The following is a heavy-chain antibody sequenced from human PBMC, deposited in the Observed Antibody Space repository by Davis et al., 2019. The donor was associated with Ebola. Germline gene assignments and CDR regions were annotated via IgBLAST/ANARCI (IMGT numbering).Heavy chain of an antibody. J-gene: IGHJ3*02. V-gene: IGHV4-30-2*01. Sequence: MPSETLSLTCAVSGGSISSGGYSWSWIRQPPGKGLEWIGYIYHSGSTYYNPSLKSRVTISVDRSKNQFSLKLSSVTAADTAVYYCARGGRGAFDIWGQGTMVTVSS. CDR3: ARGGRGAFDI. CDR1: GGSISSGGYS. D-gene: IGHD3/OR15-3a*01. CDR2: IYHSGST.